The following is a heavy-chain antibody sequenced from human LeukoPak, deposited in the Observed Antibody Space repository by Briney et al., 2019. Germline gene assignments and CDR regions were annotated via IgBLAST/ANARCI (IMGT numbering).Heavy chain of an antibody. CDR2: ISSSGSTI. J-gene: IGHJ4*02. V-gene: IGHV3-48*03. Sequence: GGSLRLSCAASGFTFSSYEMNWVRQAPGKGLEWASYISSSGSTIYYADSVKGRFTISRDNAKSSLYLQMNSLRAEDTAVYYCARDSYYYDSSGYYYDYWGQGTLVTVSS. CDR1: GFTFSSYE. CDR3: ARDSYYYDSSGYYYDY. D-gene: IGHD3-22*01.